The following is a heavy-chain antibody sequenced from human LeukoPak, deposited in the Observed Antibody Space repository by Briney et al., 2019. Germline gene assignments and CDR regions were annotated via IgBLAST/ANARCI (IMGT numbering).Heavy chain of an antibody. CDR3: ARARSDYNEDFDY. D-gene: IGHD4-11*01. V-gene: IGHV4-59*12. Sequence: PSETLSLTCTVSGASFSNDYWSWVRQAPGKGLEWIGYIYHNGRTNYNPSLKSRVTISIDTSKNQFSLKVSSVTAADTAVYYCARARSDYNEDFDYWGQGTLVAVSS. J-gene: IGHJ4*02. CDR1: GASFSNDY. CDR2: IYHNGRT.